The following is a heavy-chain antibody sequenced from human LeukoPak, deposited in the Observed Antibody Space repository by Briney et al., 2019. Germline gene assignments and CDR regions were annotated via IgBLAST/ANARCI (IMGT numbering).Heavy chain of an antibody. Sequence: GESLKISCKGSGYSFTSYWTGWVRQMPGKGLEWMGIIYPGDSDTRYSPSFQGQVTISADKPISTAYLQWSSLKASDTAMYYCARGSGSYVVFLDYWGQGTLVTVSS. CDR2: IYPGDSDT. D-gene: IGHD3-10*01. J-gene: IGHJ4*02. V-gene: IGHV5-51*01. CDR3: ARGSGSYVVFLDY. CDR1: GYSFTSYW.